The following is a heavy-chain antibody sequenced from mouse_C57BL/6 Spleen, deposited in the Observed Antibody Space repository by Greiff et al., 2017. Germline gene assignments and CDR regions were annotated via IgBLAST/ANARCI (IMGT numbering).Heavy chain of an antibody. CDR2: IRLKSDNYAT. CDR1: GFTFSNYW. J-gene: IGHJ2*01. CDR3: TAPFDY. V-gene: IGHV6-3*01. Sequence: EVKVVESGGGLVQPGGSMKLSCVASGFTFSNYWMNWVRQSPEKGLEWVAQIRLKSDNYATHYVESVKGRFTISRDDSKSSVYLQMNNVRAEDTGIYYCTAPFDYWGQGTTLTVSS.